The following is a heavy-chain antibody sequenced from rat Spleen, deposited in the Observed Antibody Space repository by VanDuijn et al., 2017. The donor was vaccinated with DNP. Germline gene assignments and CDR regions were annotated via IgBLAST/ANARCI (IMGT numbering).Heavy chain of an antibody. CDR1: GFTFSNYW. Sequence: EVQVVESGGDLVQPGRSLKLSCVASGFTFSNYWMTWIRQVPGRGLEWVAFITSGGDNTYFRDSVKGRFTISRDNANSSLYLQVDSLRSEDTATYYCATHYYDGFYHWHLDFWGPGTMVTVSS. CDR2: ITSGGDNT. D-gene: IGHD1-12*03. J-gene: IGHJ1*01. CDR3: ATHYYDGFYHWHLDF. V-gene: IGHV5-31*01.